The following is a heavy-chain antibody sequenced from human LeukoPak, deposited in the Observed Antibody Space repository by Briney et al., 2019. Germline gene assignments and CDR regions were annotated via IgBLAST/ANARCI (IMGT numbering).Heavy chain of an antibody. V-gene: IGHV1-69*06. J-gene: IGHJ4*02. D-gene: IGHD4-17*01. CDR3: ARTSTVTVYYFDY. CDR1: GGTFSSYA. Sequence: SVKVSCKASGGTFSSYAISWVRQAPGQGLEWMGGIIPIFGTANYAQKFQGRVTITADKSTSTAYMELSSLRSEDTAVYYCARTSTVTVYYFDYWGQGTLVTVSS. CDR2: IIPIFGTA.